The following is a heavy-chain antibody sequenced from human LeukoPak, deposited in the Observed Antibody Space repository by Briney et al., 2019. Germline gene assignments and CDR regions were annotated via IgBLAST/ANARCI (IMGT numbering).Heavy chain of an antibody. J-gene: IGHJ4*02. Sequence: PGGSLRVSCAASGFTFSNAWMSWVRQAPGEGLEWVGRIKRTSDGGTTDYAAPVKGRFTISRDDSKNMVYLQMNSLTTEDTAVYYCATDLLDDWGQGTLVTVSS. CDR1: GFTFSNAW. V-gene: IGHV3-15*01. CDR3: ATDLLDD. CDR2: IKRTSDGGTT.